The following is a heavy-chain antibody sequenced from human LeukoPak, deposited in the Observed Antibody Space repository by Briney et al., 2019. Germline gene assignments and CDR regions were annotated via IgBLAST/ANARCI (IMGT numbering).Heavy chain of an antibody. V-gene: IGHV3-7*01. CDR3: ARVRRVVAATVAFDI. J-gene: IGHJ3*02. CDR2: IKQDGSEK. Sequence: GGSLRLSCAASGFTFSSYWMSWVRQAPGKGLEWVANIKQDGSEKYYADSVKGRFTISRDNAKNSLYLQMNSLRAEDTAVYYCARVRRVVAATVAFDIWGQGTMVTVSS. D-gene: IGHD2-15*01. CDR1: GFTFSSYW.